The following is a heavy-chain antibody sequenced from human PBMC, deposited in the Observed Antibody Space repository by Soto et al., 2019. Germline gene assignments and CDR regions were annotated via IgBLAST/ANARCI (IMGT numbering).Heavy chain of an antibody. Sequence: GGSLRLSCAASGFTFSSYGMHWVRQAPGKGLEWVAVISYDGSNKYYADSVKGRFTISRDNSKNMLYLQMNSLRAEDTAVYYCAKGAYSSSWYLMDVWGQGTTVTVSS. J-gene: IGHJ6*01. V-gene: IGHV3-30*18. D-gene: IGHD6-13*01. CDR3: AKGAYSSSWYLMDV. CDR1: GFTFSSYG. CDR2: ISYDGSNK.